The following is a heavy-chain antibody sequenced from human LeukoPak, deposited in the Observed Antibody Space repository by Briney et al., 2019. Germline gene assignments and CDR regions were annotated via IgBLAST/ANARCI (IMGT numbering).Heavy chain of an antibody. CDR2: ISCSGGST. Sequence: GGTVRLSCAASGFTFSSYAMSWVRQAPGKGLEWVSAISCSGGSTYYADSVRGRFTISRHNSKNTVYLQMSSLRAEDTAVYYCARDRTGITYGNIHFYNGMDVWGQGTTVTVSS. V-gene: IGHV3-23*01. J-gene: IGHJ6*02. CDR3: ARDRTGITYGNIHFYNGMDV. D-gene: IGHD1-7*01. CDR1: GFTFSSYA.